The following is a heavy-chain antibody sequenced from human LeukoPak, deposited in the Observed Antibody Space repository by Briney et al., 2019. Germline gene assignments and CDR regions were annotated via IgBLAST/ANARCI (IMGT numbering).Heavy chain of an antibody. CDR1: GYTFTCYG. CDR3: ARSFGYYDFWSGYQDAFDI. CDR2: ISAYNGNT. J-gene: IGHJ3*02. Sequence: ASVKVSCKASGYTFTCYGISWVRQAPGQGLEWMGWISAYNGNTNYAQKLQGRVTMTTDTSTSTAYMELRSLRSDDTAVYYCARSFGYYDFWSGYQDAFDIWGQGTMVTVSS. V-gene: IGHV1-18*01. D-gene: IGHD3-3*01.